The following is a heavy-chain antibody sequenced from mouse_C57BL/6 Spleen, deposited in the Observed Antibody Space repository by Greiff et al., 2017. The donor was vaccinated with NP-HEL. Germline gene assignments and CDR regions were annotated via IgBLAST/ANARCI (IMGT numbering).Heavy chain of an antibody. D-gene: IGHD1-1*01. CDR1: GYAFTSSW. CDR3: AREDYGSSYAMEY. Sequence: QVQLQQSGPELVKPGASVKISCKASGYAFTSSWMNWVKQRPGKGLEWIGRIYPGDGDTNYNGKFKGKATLTADKSSSTAYMQLSSLTSEDSAVYFCAREDYGSSYAMEYWGQGTTVTVSS. CDR2: IYPGDGDT. V-gene: IGHV1-82*01. J-gene: IGHJ4*01.